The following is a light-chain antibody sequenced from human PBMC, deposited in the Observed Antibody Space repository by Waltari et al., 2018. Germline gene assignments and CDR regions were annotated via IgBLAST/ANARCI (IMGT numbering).Light chain of an antibody. V-gene: IGLV2-11*01. CDR2: DVN. Sequence: QSALTQPRSVSGSPGQSVTISCPGTSSDVGGYTYVSWYQQHPGKAPKLMIYDVNTRPSGVPDRFSGSKSGNTASLTISGLQAEDEADFYCCSYAGSYILVFGGGTKLTVL. CDR3: CSYAGSYILV. CDR1: SSDVGGYTY. J-gene: IGLJ2*01.